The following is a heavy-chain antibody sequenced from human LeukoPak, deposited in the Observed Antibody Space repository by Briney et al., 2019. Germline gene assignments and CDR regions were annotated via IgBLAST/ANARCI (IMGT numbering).Heavy chain of an antibody. CDR2: ISSSSSYI. V-gene: IGHV3-21*01. Sequence: GGSLRLSCAASGFTFSSYSMNWVRQAPGKGLEWVSSISSSSSYIYYADSVKGRFTISRDNAKNSLYLQMNSLRAEDTAVYYCARDYGYYDSSGYDHREDALAIWAGGTMVTVSS. J-gene: IGHJ3*02. D-gene: IGHD3-22*01. CDR3: ARDYGYYDSSGYDHREDALAI. CDR1: GFTFSSYS.